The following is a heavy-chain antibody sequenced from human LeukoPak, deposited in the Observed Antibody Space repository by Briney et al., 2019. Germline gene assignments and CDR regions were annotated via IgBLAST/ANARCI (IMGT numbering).Heavy chain of an antibody. J-gene: IGHJ4*02. Sequence: ASVKVSCKASGYTFTGYYMHWVRQAPGQGLEWMGWINPNSGGTNYAQKFQGRVTMTRDTSISTAYMELRSLRSDDTAVYYCARDSSSSSWYGRSVYYFDYWGQGTLVTVSS. CDR1: GYTFTGYY. D-gene: IGHD6-13*01. CDR3: ARDSSSSSWYGRSVYYFDY. CDR2: INPNSGGT. V-gene: IGHV1-2*02.